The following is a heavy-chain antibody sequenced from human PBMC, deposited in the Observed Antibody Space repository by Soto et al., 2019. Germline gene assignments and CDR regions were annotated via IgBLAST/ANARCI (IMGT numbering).Heavy chain of an antibody. D-gene: IGHD6-6*01. J-gene: IGHJ6*02. V-gene: IGHV3-30*03. Sequence: GGSLRLSCAASGFTFSSYGMHWVRQAPGKGLEWVAVISYDGSNKYYADSVKGRFTISRDNSKNTLYLQMNSLRAEDTAVYYCAGAYSSSYYYYGMDVWGQGTTVTVSS. CDR3: AGAYSSSYYYYGMDV. CDR1: GFTFSSYG. CDR2: ISYDGSNK.